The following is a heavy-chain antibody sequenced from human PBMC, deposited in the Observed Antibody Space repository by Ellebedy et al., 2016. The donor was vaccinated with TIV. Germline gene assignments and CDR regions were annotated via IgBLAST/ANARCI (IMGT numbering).Heavy chain of an antibody. Sequence: MPSETLSLTCTVSGGPVSSYYWSWIRQPPGRGLEWIGYIYYTGSTNYNPSLKSRVTISVDTSNKHFSLKLTSVTTADTAVYYCARGGVTLDLWGRGTLVTVSS. CDR2: IYYTGST. V-gene: IGHV4-59*02. J-gene: IGHJ2*01. CDR3: ARGGVTLDL. D-gene: IGHD3-10*01. CDR1: GGPVSSYY.